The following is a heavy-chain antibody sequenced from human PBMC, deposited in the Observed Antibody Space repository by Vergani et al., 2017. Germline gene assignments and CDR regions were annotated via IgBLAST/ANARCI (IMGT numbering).Heavy chain of an antibody. CDR3: AREYSSTSGRAFDF. D-gene: IGHD2-2*01. V-gene: IGHV3-48*01. CDR1: GFDFSSYI. J-gene: IGHJ3*01. CDR2: VSTGTKSQ. Sequence: QLVESGGGWVQPGGSLRLSCVVSGFDFSSYIMNWVRQAPGKGLEWVSFVSTGTKSQSYAESGKGRFTISRDSAKNSLYLQMDSLRAEDTAVYYCAREYSSTSGRAFDFWGQGTKVTGSS.